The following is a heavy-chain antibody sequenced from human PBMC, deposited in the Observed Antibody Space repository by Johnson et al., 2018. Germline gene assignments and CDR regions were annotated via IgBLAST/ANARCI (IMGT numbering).Heavy chain of an antibody. CDR2: IGWYSGIV. CDR1: VFKSDDYA. Sequence: QLVQSGGGLVQPGRSLRLPCEASVFKSDDYAMHWVRQAPRKGLEWVSGIGWYSGIVGCAEAVKGRFTISRDNAKNSLYLQMNSLRLEDTALYYCARDKDGGYGQNVSYFQHGGQGTLVTVSS. CDR3: ARDKDGGYGQNVSYFQH. V-gene: IGHV3-9*02. J-gene: IGHJ1*01. D-gene: IGHD1-26*01.